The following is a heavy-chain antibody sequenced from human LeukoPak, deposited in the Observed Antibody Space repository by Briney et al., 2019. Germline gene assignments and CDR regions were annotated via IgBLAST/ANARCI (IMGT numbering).Heavy chain of an antibody. CDR3: ARKWTLDY. V-gene: IGHV4-59*01. CDR1: GGSISSYY. Sequence: SETLSLTCTVSGGSISSYYWSWIRQPPGKGLEWIGYIYYSGSTNYNPSLKSRVTISVDTSKNQFSLKLSSVTAADTAVCYCARKWTLDYWGQGTLVTVSS. D-gene: IGHD1-26*01. CDR2: IYYSGST. J-gene: IGHJ4*02.